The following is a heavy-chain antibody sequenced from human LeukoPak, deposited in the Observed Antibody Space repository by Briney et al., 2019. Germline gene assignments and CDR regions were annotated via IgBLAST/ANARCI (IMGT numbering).Heavy chain of an antibody. CDR2: SSAYNGNT. CDR1: GYTFTSYG. Sequence: ASVKVSCKASGYTFTSYGIGWVRQAPGQGLEWMGWSSAYNGNTNYAQKLQGRVTMTTDTPTSTAYMELRSLRSDDTAVYYCARDDVVVVVAGDYYGMDVWGQGTTVTVSS. CDR3: ARDDVVVVVAGDYYGMDV. D-gene: IGHD2-15*01. V-gene: IGHV1-18*01. J-gene: IGHJ6*02.